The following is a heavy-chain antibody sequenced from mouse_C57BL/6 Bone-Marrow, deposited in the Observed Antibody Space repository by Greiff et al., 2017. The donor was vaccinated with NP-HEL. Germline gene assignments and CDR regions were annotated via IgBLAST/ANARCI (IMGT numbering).Heavy chain of an antibody. CDR1: GFNIKDDY. J-gene: IGHJ2*01. D-gene: IGHD2-4*01. CDR2: IDPENGDT. CDR3: TTNADCYFGY. V-gene: IGHV14-4*01. Sequence: EVQLQQSGAELVRPGASVKLSCTASGFNIKDDYMHWVKQRPEQGLEWIGWIDPENGDTEYASKFQGKATITADTSSNTAYLQLSSLTSEDTAVYYCTTNADCYFGYWGRGTALTVSS.